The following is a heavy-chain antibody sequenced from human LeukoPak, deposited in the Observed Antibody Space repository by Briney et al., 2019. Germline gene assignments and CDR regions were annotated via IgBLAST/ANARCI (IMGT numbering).Heavy chain of an antibody. J-gene: IGHJ5*02. CDR3: ARDGWYYYDSSGYRDAWFDP. Sequence: SQTLSLTCAVSGGSISSGGYSWSWIRQPPGKGLEWIGYIYHSGSTYYNPSLKSRVTISVDRSKNQFSLKLSPVTAADTAVYYCARDGWYYYDSSGYRDAWFDPWGQGTLVTVSS. D-gene: IGHD3-22*01. CDR2: IYHSGST. V-gene: IGHV4-30-2*01. CDR1: GGSISSGGYS.